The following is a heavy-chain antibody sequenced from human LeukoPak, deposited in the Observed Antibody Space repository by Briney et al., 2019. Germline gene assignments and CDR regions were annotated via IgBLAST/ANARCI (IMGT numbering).Heavy chain of an antibody. J-gene: IGHJ4*02. CDR1: GFTFGDYA. Sequence: GGSLRLSCTASGFTFGDYAMSWVRQAPGKGLEWVGFIRSKAYGGTTEYAASVKGRFTISRDDSKSIAYPQMNSLKTEDTAVYYCTRDWRVSSSWFSWEYYFDYWGQGTLVTVSS. CDR2: IRSKAYGGTT. CDR3: TRDWRVSSSWFSWEYYFDY. V-gene: IGHV3-49*04. D-gene: IGHD6-13*01.